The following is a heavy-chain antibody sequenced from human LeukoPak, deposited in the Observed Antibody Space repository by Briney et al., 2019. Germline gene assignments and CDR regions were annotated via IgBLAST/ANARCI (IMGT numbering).Heavy chain of an antibody. V-gene: IGHV1-2*02. Sequence: ASVKVSCKGSGHTFTGYYIHWVRQAPGQGLEWMGWINPNNGGDTNFAQKFRGRVTLTTDTSTSTAYMGLTRLTSDDTAVYYCARRMIWFGNSFDIWGQGTLVSVFS. CDR3: ARRMIWFGNSFDI. D-gene: IGHD3-10*01. CDR2: INPNNGGDT. CDR1: GHTFTGYY. J-gene: IGHJ3*02.